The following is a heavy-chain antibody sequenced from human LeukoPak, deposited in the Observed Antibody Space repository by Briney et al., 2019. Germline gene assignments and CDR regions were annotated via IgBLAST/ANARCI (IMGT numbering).Heavy chain of an antibody. Sequence: KPSETLSLTCTVSGGSISSSGYFWGWIRQPPGKGLAWIGSIHYSGSTYYDPSLKSRVSISVDTSKNQFSLRLRSVTAADTAVYYCARVPISTYYYGSRWFDPWGQGTLVTVSS. CDR1: GGSISSSGYF. CDR3: ARVPISTYYYGSRWFDP. J-gene: IGHJ5*02. CDR2: IHYSGST. D-gene: IGHD3-10*01. V-gene: IGHV4-39*01.